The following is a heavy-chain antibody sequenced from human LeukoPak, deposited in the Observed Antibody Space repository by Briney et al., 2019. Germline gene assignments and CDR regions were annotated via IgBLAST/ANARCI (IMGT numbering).Heavy chain of an antibody. CDR2: MSGSGGST. D-gene: IGHD6-19*01. V-gene: IGHV3-23*01. CDR3: AKDHGVAVAGMYY. CDR1: GFTFSSFA. Sequence: GGSLRLSRAASGFTFSSFAMSWVRQAPGKGLEWVSSMSGSGGSTYYADSVKGRFTISRDNSRNTLYLQMNSLRADDTAVYYCAKDHGVAVAGMYYWGQGTLVTVSS. J-gene: IGHJ4*02.